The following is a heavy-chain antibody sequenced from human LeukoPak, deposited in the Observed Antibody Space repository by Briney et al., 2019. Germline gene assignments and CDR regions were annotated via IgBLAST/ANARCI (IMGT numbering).Heavy chain of an antibody. J-gene: IGHJ4*02. D-gene: IGHD3-3*01. CDR3: ARDPTDYDFWSGYYAPRFDY. Sequence: PGGSLRLSCAASGITFSSDSMNWVRQAPGKGLEWVSHISSSSSTIYYADSVKGRFTISRDNAKNSLYLQMNSLRAEDTAVYYCARDPTDYDFWSGYYAPRFDYWGQGTLVTVSS. V-gene: IGHV3-48*01. CDR2: ISSSSSTI. CDR1: GITFSSDS.